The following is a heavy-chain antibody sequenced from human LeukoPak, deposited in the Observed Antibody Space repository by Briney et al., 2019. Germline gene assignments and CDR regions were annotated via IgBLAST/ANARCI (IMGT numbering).Heavy chain of an antibody. CDR1: VYTFTSYG. CDR2: ISAYNGNT. J-gene: IGHJ1*01. D-gene: IGHD6-6*01. V-gene: IGHV1-18*01. Sequence: ASVKVSCKASVYTFTSYGISWVRQAPGQGLEWMGWISAYNGNTNYAQKLQGRVTMTTDTSTSTAYMELRSLRSDDTAVYYCARDSAYSSSHEYFQHWGQGTLVTVSS. CDR3: ARDSAYSSSHEYFQH.